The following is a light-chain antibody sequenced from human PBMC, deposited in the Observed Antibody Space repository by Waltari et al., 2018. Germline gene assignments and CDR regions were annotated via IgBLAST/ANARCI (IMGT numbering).Light chain of an antibody. CDR3: QQRSNWPFT. V-gene: IGKV3-11*01. Sequence: EIVLTQSPATLSLSPGEGATLSCRASRSVSSYLAWYQRKPGQAPRLLIYDASNRATGIPARFSGSGSGTDFTLTISSLEPEDFAVYYCQQRSNWPFTFGGGTKVEIK. J-gene: IGKJ4*01. CDR2: DAS. CDR1: RSVSSY.